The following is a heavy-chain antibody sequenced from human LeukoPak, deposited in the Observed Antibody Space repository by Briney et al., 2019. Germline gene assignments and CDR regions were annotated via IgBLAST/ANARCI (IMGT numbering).Heavy chain of an antibody. J-gene: IGHJ3*02. V-gene: IGHV1-2*02. CDR1: GYNYRDYY. CDR3: ARVYRLYERTYPAGYDI. CDR2: INPQSGSA. Sequence: ASVKVSCKASGYNYRDYYIHWVRHAPGQGLEWVGWINPQSGSARYAPRFQGRVTMSSDTSINTAYMELRRLTSDDTAVFYCARVYRLYERTYPAGYDIWGQGTGVTVSS. D-gene: IGHD6-25*01.